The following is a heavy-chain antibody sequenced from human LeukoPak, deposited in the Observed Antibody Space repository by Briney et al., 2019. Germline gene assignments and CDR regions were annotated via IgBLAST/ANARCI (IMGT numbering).Heavy chain of an antibody. Sequence: GSLRLSCAASGLTFSSYAMSWVRQAPGKGLEWVSSIRGSGGSTYYADSVKGRFTISRDNSKNTLYLQMNSLRAEDTAVYYCAKSASDRMTFDYWGQGTLVTVSS. CDR3: AKSASDRMTFDY. J-gene: IGHJ4*02. CDR2: IRGSGGST. V-gene: IGHV3-23*01. CDR1: GLTFSSYA. D-gene: IGHD1-14*01.